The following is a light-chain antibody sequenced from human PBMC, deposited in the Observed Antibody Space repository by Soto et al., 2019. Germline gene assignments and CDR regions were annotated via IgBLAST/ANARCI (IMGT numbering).Light chain of an antibody. CDR2: GAG. J-gene: IGKJ1*01. CDR1: QSVTSSY. V-gene: IGKV3-20*01. CDR3: QQYVSTPVT. Sequence: EIVLTQSPGTLSLSPGERATLSCRASQSVTSSYLAWYQQKPGQAPRLLIYGAGSRATGIPDRFSGSGSGTDFILTISRREPEDFGVYYCQQYVSTPVTFGQGTKVEI.